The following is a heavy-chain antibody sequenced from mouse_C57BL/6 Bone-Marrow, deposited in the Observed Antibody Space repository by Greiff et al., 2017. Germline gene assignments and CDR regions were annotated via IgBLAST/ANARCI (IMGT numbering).Heavy chain of an antibody. CDR1: GFTFSDYY. Sequence: EVHLVESGGGLVQPGGSLKLSCAASGFTFSDYYLYWVRQTPEKRLEWVAYISNGGGSTYYPDTVKGRFTISRDNAKNTLYLQMSRLKSEYTAMYYGARGDYYCNYFDYWGQGTTLTVSS. CDR2: ISNGGGST. CDR3: ARGDYYCNYFDY. J-gene: IGHJ2*01. D-gene: IGHD1-1*01. V-gene: IGHV5-12*01.